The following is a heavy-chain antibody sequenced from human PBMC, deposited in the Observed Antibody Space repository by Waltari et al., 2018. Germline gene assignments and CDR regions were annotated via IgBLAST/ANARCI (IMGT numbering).Heavy chain of an antibody. CDR3: ARGFNFDWLVIDY. D-gene: IGHD3-9*01. V-gene: IGHV3-30*04. Sequence: QVQLVESGGGVVQPGRSLRLSCAASGFTFSSCAMHWVRQAPGQGLEWLALISDDGINKYYVDAVKGRFTISRDNSKNTLYLQMNSLRPEDTAVYYCARGFNFDWLVIDYWGQGTLVTVSS. CDR2: ISDDGINK. CDR1: GFTFSSCA. J-gene: IGHJ4*02.